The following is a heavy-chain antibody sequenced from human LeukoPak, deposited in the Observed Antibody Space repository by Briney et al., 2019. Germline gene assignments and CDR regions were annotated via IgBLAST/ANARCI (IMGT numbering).Heavy chain of an antibody. CDR1: GGSFSGYY. J-gene: IGHJ2*01. CDR3: ASDYGGKGRYFDL. CDR2: INHSGST. V-gene: IGHV4-34*01. D-gene: IGHD4-23*01. Sequence: SETLSLTCAVYGGSFSGYYWSWIRQPPGKGLEWIGEINHSGSTNYNPSLKSRVTISVDTSKNQFSLKLSSVTAADTALYYCASDYGGKGRYFDLWGRGTLVTVSS.